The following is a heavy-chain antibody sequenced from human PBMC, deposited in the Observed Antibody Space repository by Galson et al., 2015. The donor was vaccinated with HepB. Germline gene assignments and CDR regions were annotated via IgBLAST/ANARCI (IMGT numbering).Heavy chain of an antibody. CDR1: GFTFSSYW. CDR2: IKQDGSEK. D-gene: IGHD2-2*01. CDR3: GRDPYQPQMPPHYYYGMDV. J-gene: IGHJ6*02. V-gene: IGHV3-7*01. Sequence: SLRLSCAASGFTFSSYWMSWVRQAPGKGLEWVANIKQDGSEKYYVDSVKGRFTISRDNAKNSLYLQMNSLRAEDTAVYYCGRDPYQPQMPPHYYYGMDVWGQGTTVTVSS.